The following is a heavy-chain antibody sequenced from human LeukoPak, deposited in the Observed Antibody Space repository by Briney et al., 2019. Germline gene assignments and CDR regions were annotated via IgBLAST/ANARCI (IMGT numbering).Heavy chain of an antibody. V-gene: IGHV3-21*04. J-gene: IGHJ6*03. D-gene: IGHD1-26*01. CDR3: ARDPYNGNYGDFYYYYMDV. CDR2: ISSSSSYI. CDR1: GFTFSSYS. Sequence: GGSLRLSCAASGFTFSSYSMNWVRQAPGKGLEWVSSISSSSSYIYYADSVKGRFTISRDNAKNSLYLQMNSLRDEDTAIYYCARDPYNGNYGDFYYYYMDVWGKGTTVTISS.